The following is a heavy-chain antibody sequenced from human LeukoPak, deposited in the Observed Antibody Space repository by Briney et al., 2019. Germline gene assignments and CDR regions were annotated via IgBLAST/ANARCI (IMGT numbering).Heavy chain of an antibody. Sequence: SETLSLTCTVSGGSISSYYWSWIRQPPGEGLEWIGYIYYSVSTNYNPALKSRVTISVDTSKNQSSLKLSSVTAADTAVYYCARDLRAVDYDFWTRPLYYGMDVWGQGTTVTVSS. CDR2: IYYSVST. V-gene: IGHV4-59*01. D-gene: IGHD3-3*01. CDR1: GGSISSYY. CDR3: ARDLRAVDYDFWTRPLYYGMDV. J-gene: IGHJ6*02.